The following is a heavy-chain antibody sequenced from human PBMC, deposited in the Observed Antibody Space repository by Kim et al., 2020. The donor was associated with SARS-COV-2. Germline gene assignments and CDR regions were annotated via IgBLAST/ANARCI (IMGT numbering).Heavy chain of an antibody. V-gene: IGHV3-9*01. J-gene: IGHJ4*02. CDR3: VKDDKAGSTDY. Sequence: YGGSVRGRFTIAQDDAKNTLHLQMNSLKVEDTALYYCVKDDKAGSTDYWGQGTLVTVSS. D-gene: IGHD6-13*01.